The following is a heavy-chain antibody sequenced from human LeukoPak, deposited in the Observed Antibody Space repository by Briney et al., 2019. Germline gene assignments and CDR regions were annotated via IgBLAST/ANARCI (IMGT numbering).Heavy chain of an antibody. D-gene: IGHD3-3*01. V-gene: IGHV4-39*01. CDR1: GGSISSSSYY. CDR2: IYYSGST. CDR3: ARQTGAGLFILP. Sequence: SETLSLTCTVSGGSISSSSYYWGWIRQPPGKGLEWIGSIYYSGSTYYNPSLKSRVTISVDTSKNQFSLKLSSVTAADTAVYYCARQTGAGLFILPGGQGTLVTVSS. J-gene: IGHJ4*02.